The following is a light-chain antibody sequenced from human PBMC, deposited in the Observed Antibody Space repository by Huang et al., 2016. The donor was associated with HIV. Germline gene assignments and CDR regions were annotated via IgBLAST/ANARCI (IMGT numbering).Light chain of an antibody. J-gene: IGKJ1*01. V-gene: IGKV3-15*01. CDR2: GAS. CDR3: QQYNNWPPWT. Sequence: EIVMTQSPATLSVSPGDRAPLSCKASQSVDTNLAWYQQKPGQAPRLLIYGASTRATGIPARFSGSGSGTEFNITISSLQSEDFAIYYCQQYNNWPPWTFGQGTKVEIK. CDR1: QSVDTN.